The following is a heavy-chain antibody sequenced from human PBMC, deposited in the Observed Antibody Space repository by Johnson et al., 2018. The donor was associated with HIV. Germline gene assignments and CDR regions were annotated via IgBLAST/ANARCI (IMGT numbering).Heavy chain of an antibody. CDR1: GFTVSGNY. Sequence: VQLLESGGGLVQPWGSLRLSCAASGFTVSGNYMSWVRQAPGKGLEWVSVIYSGGSTYYADSVKGRFTISRDNSKNTLYLQMKSLRAEDTAVYYCARGGADSSTGASDAAFDIWGQGTMVTVSS. CDR3: ARGGADSSTGASDAAFDI. J-gene: IGHJ3*02. V-gene: IGHV3-66*01. CDR2: IYSGGST. D-gene: IGHD6-13*01.